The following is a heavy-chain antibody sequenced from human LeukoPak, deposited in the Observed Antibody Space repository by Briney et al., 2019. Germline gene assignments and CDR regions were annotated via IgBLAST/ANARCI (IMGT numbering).Heavy chain of an antibody. J-gene: IGHJ5*02. CDR2: INHSGST. Sequence: SETLSLTCAVYGGSFSGYYWSWIRQPPGKGLEWVGEINHSGSTNYNPSLKSRVTISVDTSKNQFSLKLSSVTAADTAVYYCARGHNPHYDFWGGYPLYNWFDPWGQGTLVTVSS. CDR1: GGSFSGYY. V-gene: IGHV4-34*01. D-gene: IGHD3-3*01. CDR3: ARGHNPHYDFWGGYPLYNWFDP.